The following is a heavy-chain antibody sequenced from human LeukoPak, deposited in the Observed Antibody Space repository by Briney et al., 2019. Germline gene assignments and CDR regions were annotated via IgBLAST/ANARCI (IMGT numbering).Heavy chain of an antibody. Sequence: ASVKVSCKVSGYTLTELSMHWLRQAPGKGLEWMGGFDPEDGEAIYAQKFQGGVTMTEDTSTDTAYMELSSLRSEDAAVYYCATVDGLITFGGVIGGGYFDYWGQGTLVTVSS. CDR3: ATVDGLITFGGVIGGGYFDY. D-gene: IGHD3-16*02. J-gene: IGHJ4*02. CDR2: FDPEDGEA. CDR1: GYTLTELS. V-gene: IGHV1-24*01.